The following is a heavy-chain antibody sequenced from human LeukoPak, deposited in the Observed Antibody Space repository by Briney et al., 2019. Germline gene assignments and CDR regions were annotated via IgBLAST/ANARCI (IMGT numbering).Heavy chain of an antibody. D-gene: IGHD2-2*01. CDR2: INTDSSDI. CDR3: ARDTFQPGLIDS. Sequence: GGSLRLSCAASGFTFIRYAMNWVRQAPGRGLEWVPYINTDSSDIHYADSVKGRFTISRDNARNTLYLQLSSLRAEDSAVYYCARDTFQPGLIDSWGQGTLVTVSS. V-gene: IGHV3-21*05. CDR1: GFTFIRYA. J-gene: IGHJ4*02.